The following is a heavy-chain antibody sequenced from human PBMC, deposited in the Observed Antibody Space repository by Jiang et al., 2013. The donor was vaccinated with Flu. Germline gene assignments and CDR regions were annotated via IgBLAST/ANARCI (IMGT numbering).Heavy chain of an antibody. CDR2: ISSDGGDK. Sequence: QLLESGGGVVQPGRSLRLSCVASGFRFSTYGMHWVRQAPGKGLEWVTVISSDGGDKYYADSVKGRFTISRDTSESTLYLQMNSLSPEDTAVYYCARDGGYSVGWYPRYWGQGTLVTVSS. CDR1: GFRFSTYG. CDR3: ARDGGYSVGWYPRY. J-gene: IGHJ4*02. D-gene: IGHD5/OR15-5a*01. V-gene: IGHV3-30*03.